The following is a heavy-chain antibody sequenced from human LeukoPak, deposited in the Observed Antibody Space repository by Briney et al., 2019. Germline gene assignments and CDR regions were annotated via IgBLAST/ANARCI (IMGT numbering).Heavy chain of an antibody. Sequence: GRSLRLSCAASGFTFTAYLIHWVRQAPGKGLEWVAVMSSDGNAMFYADSVKGRFTISRDNSKNTLYLQMNSLRAEDTAVYYCVGESEYYFDHSASFDYWGQGTLVTVSS. CDR3: VGESEYYFDHSASFDY. CDR2: MSSDGNAM. D-gene: IGHD3-22*01. CDR1: GFTFTAYL. V-gene: IGHV3-30-3*01. J-gene: IGHJ4*02.